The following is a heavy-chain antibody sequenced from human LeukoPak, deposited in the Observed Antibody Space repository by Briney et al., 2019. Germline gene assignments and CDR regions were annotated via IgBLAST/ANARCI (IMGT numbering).Heavy chain of an antibody. J-gene: IGHJ5*02. D-gene: IGHD2-15*01. CDR3: ATATDSGWKWFDP. CDR1: GYRFTSYW. V-gene: IGHV5-51*01. CDR2: IHPGEYER. Sequence: GESLKISCKASGYRFTSYWIGWVRQMPGKGLEWMGVIHPGEYERRYSPSFEGQVTISADRSISTAYMQWSSLKASDTAMYYCATATDSGWKWFDPWGQGTLVTVSS.